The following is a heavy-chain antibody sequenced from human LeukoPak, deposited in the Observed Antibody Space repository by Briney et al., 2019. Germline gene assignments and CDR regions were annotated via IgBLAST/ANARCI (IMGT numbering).Heavy chain of an antibody. CDR3: AKKLDSSGWNGLYFDY. CDR2: INPNSGGT. V-gene: IGHV1-2*02. D-gene: IGHD6-19*01. CDR1: GYTFTGYY. Sequence: ASVKVSCKASGYTFTGYYMHWVRQAPGQGLEWMGWINPNSGGTNYAQKFQGRVTMTRDTSISTAYMELRSLRSDDTAVYYCAKKLDSSGWNGLYFDYWGQGTLVTVSS. J-gene: IGHJ4*02.